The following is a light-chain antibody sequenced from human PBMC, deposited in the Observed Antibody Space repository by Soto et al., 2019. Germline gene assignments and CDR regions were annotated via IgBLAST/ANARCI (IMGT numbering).Light chain of an antibody. Sequence: QSALTQPRSVSGSPGQSVTISCTGTSSDVGGYDYVSWYQQHPGKAPKLMIYDVNRRPSGVPDRFSGSKSGHTASLTISGLQAEDEADYYCCSYAGSYTYVFATGTKVTXL. CDR1: SSDVGGYDY. V-gene: IGLV2-11*01. J-gene: IGLJ1*01. CDR2: DVN. CDR3: CSYAGSYTYV.